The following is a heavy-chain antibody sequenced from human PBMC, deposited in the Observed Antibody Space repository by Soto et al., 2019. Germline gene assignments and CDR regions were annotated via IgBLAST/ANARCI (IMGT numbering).Heavy chain of an antibody. V-gene: IGHV4-31*03. CDR1: GGSISSGGYY. CDR2: IYYSGST. Sequence: QVQLQESGPGLVKPSQTLSLTCTVSGGSISSGGYYWSWIRQHPGKGLAWIGYIYYSGSTYYNPSLKRRVNISVDTSKNQFSLKLSSVTAADTAVYYCAREKVWGAAVAVFDPWGQGTLVTVSS. J-gene: IGHJ5*02. CDR3: AREKVWGAAVAVFDP. D-gene: IGHD6-19*01.